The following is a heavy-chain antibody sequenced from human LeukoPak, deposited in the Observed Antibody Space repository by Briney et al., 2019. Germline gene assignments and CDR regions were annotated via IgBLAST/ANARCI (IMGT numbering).Heavy chain of an antibody. CDR3: ARDPSPFHS. V-gene: IGHV3-53*01. CDR1: GFSVSNNY. J-gene: IGHJ4*02. CDR2: IYSGGNT. Sequence: GGSLRLSCAASGFSVSNNYMSWVRRAPGRGLEWVSAIYSGGNTHYADSVRGRFTISRDNSKNTLHLQMDRLSDEDTAIYYCARDPSPFHSWGQGTLVTVSS.